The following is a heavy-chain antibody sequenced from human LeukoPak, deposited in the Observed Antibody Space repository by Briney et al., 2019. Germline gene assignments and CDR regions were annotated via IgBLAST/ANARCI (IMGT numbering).Heavy chain of an antibody. D-gene: IGHD6-13*01. V-gene: IGHV3-7*01. CDR3: ARDGFVGAADY. Sequence: GGSLRLSCAASEFIFSGYWMNWVRQAPGKGLEWVASIKQDGSEKQYVDSVRGRFTISRDNAKNSLYLQMNSLRVEDTAVYYCARDGFVGAADYWGQGTLVTVSS. J-gene: IGHJ4*02. CDR1: EFIFSGYW. CDR2: IKQDGSEK.